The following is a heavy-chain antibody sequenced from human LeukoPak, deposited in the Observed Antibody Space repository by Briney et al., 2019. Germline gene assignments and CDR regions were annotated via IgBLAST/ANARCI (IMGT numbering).Heavy chain of an antibody. CDR1: GGSISSSSYY. CDR3: ARRRGYGDPLY. Sequence: SSETLSLTCTVSGGSISSSSYYWGWIRQPPGKGLEWIGSIYYSGSTYYNPSLKSRVTISVDTSKNQFSLKLSAVTAADPAVYYCARRRGYGDPLYWGQGPLVTVPS. CDR2: IYYSGST. J-gene: IGHJ4*02. V-gene: IGHV4-39*01. D-gene: IGHD4-17*01.